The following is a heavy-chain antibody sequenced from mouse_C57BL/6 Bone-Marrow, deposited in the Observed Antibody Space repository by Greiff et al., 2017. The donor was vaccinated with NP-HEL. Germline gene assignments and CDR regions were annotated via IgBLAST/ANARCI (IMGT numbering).Heavy chain of an antibody. CDR3: ARIAPYDGSPWFAY. V-gene: IGHV8-8*01. J-gene: IGHJ3*01. CDR2: IWWDDDK. CDR1: GFSLSTFGMG. Sequence: QVTLKECGPGILQPSQTLSLTCSFSGFSLSTFGMGVGWIRQPSGKGLEWLAHIWWDDDKYYNPALKSRLTISKDTSKNQVFLKIANVDTADTATYYCARIAPYDGSPWFAYWGQGTLVTVSA. D-gene: IGHD2-3*01.